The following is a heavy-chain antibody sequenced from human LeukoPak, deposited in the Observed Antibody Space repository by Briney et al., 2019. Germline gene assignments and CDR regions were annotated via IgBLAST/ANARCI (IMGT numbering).Heavy chain of an antibody. V-gene: IGHV4-34*01. CDR2: INHSGST. CDR3: ARVPFWAYYFDY. Sequence: SETLSLTCAVYGGSFSGYYWSWIRQPPGKGLEWIGEINHSGSTNYNPSLKSRVTISVDTSKNQFSLKLSSVTAADTAVYYCARVPFWAYYFDYWGQGTLVTVSS. J-gene: IGHJ4*02. CDR1: GGSFSGYY. D-gene: IGHD3-16*01.